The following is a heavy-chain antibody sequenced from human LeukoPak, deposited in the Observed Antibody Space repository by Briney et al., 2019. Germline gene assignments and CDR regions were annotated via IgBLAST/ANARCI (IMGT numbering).Heavy chain of an antibody. D-gene: IGHD4-17*01. CDR3: ARDSLSTVTTSGDY. CDR1: GGSISSSNW. V-gene: IGHV4-4*02. CDR2: IYHSGST. J-gene: IGHJ4*02. Sequence: SGTLSLTCAVSGGSISSSNWWSWVRQPPGKGLEWIGEIYHSGSTNYNPSLKSRVTISVDKSKNQFSLKLSSVTAADTAVYYCARDSLSTVTTSGDYWGQGTLVTVSS.